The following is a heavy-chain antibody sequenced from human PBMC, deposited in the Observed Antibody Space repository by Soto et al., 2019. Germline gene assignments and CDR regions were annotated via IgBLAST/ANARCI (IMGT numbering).Heavy chain of an antibody. J-gene: IGHJ4*02. V-gene: IGHV1-3*01. CDR3: ASFSGDGAGNNFDY. D-gene: IGHD3-10*01. CDR2: INAGDGDT. CDR1: GYSFTKYA. Sequence: QVQLVQSGPDVKNPGASVKVSCKTSGYSFTKYAIHWVRQAPGQRLEWLGRINAGDGDTRYSQKFKGRVTITRDTPATKAEMELSTLRSEDTALYYCASFSGDGAGNNFDYWGQGVLVTVSS.